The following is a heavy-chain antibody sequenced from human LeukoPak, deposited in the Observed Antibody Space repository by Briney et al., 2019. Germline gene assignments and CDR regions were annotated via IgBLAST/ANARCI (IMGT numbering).Heavy chain of an antibody. V-gene: IGHV3-48*02. CDR1: GFTFSSYW. CDR2: ISGSGSPV. Sequence: GGSLRLSCAASGFTFSSYWMNWVRQAPGKGPEWLSYISGSGSPVSYADSVKGRFTISRDNAKNLLYLQMNSLRDEDTAVYYCARGLGSSWFYRWGQGTLVTVSS. J-gene: IGHJ4*02. CDR3: ARGLGSSWFYR. D-gene: IGHD6-13*01.